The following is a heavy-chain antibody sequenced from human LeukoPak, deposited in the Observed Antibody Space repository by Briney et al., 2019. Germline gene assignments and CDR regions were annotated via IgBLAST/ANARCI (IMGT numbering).Heavy chain of an antibody. CDR1: GYTLTELS. Sequence: GASVKVSCKVSGYTLTELSMHWVRQATGQGLEWMGWINPNSGITVYAQKFQGRVTITRNPSISTAYMELSSLRSEDTAVYYCAREDYYDSGSNDYWGQGTLVTVSS. CDR3: AREDYYDSGSNDY. J-gene: IGHJ4*02. CDR2: INPNSGIT. V-gene: IGHV1-8*03. D-gene: IGHD3-22*01.